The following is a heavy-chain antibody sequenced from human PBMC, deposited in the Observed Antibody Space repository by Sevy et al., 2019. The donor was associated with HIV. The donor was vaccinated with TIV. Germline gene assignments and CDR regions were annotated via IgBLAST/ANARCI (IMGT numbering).Heavy chain of an antibody. D-gene: IGHD4-17*01. CDR1: GFTLSDYY. CDR2: ISGSDNTK. CDR3: ARDHVKDGDLGDYYYFAMDV. Sequence: GGSLRLSCAASGFTLSDYYMSWLRQAPGKGLEWVSYISGSDNTKYYADSVKGRFTISRDNAKNSLYLQMNSLRAEDTAVYYCARDHVKDGDLGDYYYFAMDVWGQRTTVTVSS. J-gene: IGHJ6*02. V-gene: IGHV3-11*01.